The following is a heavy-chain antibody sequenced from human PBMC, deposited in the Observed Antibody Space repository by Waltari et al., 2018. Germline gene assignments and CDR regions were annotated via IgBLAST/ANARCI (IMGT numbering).Heavy chain of an antibody. CDR1: GFTFSSYG. Sequence: QVQLVESGGGVVQPGGSLRLSCAASGFTFSSYGMHWGRPAPGKGLEWVAFVRYVGINKYYADSGKGRLTISRDNSKNTLYLQMNSLRAEDTAVYYCAKMLYDSRVPGADYWGQGTLVTVSS. J-gene: IGHJ4*02. V-gene: IGHV3-30*02. CDR3: AKMLYDSRVPGADY. CDR2: VRYVGINK. D-gene: IGHD3-22*01.